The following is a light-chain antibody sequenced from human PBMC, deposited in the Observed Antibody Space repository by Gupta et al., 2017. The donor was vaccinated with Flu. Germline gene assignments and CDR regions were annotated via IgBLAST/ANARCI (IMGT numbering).Light chain of an antibody. Sequence: VTSSWSGGAAYVGGNYFFWYHQVPAPAPNLRFYINVERRSGGPDRFSGSKSGTSASLAISGLRAEEAADYFCAVSDDSVSGRLFGGGTKLTVL. J-gene: IGLJ3*02. CDR2: INV. CDR3: AVSDDSVSGRL. V-gene: IGLV1-47*02. CDR1: AAYVGGNY.